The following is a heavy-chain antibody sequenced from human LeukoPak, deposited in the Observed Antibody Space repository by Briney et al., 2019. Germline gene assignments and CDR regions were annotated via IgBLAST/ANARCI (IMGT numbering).Heavy chain of an antibody. CDR2: MNPNSGDT. CDR3: ARDGEQWLVAD. CDR1: GYTFTGYY. Sequence: ASVKVSCKASGYTFTGYYMHWVRQAPGQGLEWMGWMNPNSGDTNSAQKFQGRVTMTRDTPITTAYMELSRLRSDDTAVYYCARDGEQWLVADWGQGTLVTVSS. D-gene: IGHD6-19*01. V-gene: IGHV1-2*02. J-gene: IGHJ4*02.